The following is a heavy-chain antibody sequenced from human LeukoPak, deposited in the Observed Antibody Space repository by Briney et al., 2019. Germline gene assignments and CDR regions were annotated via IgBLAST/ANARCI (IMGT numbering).Heavy chain of an antibody. CDR2: DGRNT. V-gene: IGHV3-30*02. J-gene: IGHJ1*01. CDR3: AKSRNTGCPQD. Sequence: DGRNTYYADFLTGRFTISREDSKNTMYLQMNSLTVDDTAMYYCAKSRNTGCPQDWGQGTLVTVS. D-gene: IGHD2/OR15-2a*01.